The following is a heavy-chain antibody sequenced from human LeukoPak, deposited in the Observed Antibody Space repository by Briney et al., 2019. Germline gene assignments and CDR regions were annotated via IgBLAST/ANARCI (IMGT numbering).Heavy chain of an antibody. CDR1: GLTFSSYW. V-gene: IGHV3-7*01. CDR3: ARVGCTSTSCLAN. J-gene: IGHJ4*02. Sequence: GGSLRLSCAASGLTFSSYWMTWVRQAPGKGLELVANIKQDGSEKYYVDSVKGRFTISRDNAKNSLYLQMSSVRAEDTAVYYCARVGCTSTSCLANWGQGTLVTVSS. CDR2: IKQDGSEK. D-gene: IGHD2-2*01.